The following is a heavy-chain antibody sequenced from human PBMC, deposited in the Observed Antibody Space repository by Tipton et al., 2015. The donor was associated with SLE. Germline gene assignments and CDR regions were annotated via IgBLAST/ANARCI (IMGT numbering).Heavy chain of an antibody. D-gene: IGHD2-15*01. CDR3: ARGARGVVPPVAGGYYYYIDV. Sequence: SLRLSCAASGFTFSSYDMHWVRQATGKGLEWVSAIGTAGDTYYPGSVKGRFTISRENAKNSVYLQMHGLRVEDTALYYCARGARGVVPPVAGGYYYYIDVWGKGTTVTVSS. CDR2: IGTAGDT. V-gene: IGHV3-13*01. J-gene: IGHJ6*03. CDR1: GFTFSSYD.